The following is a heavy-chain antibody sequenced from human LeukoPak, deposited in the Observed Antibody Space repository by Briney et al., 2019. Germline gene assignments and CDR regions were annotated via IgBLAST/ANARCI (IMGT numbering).Heavy chain of an antibody. J-gene: IGHJ4*02. CDR3: AKDFGSIFGDY. CDR1: GFTFSTYA. D-gene: IGHD3-10*01. Sequence: GGTLRLSSAASGFTFSTYAMSWVRQAPGKVLEWVSTIRGSGSRTYHAYSVKGRFIISRDNSKNTVYLQMNSLRAEDTALYFCAKDFGSIFGDYWGQGSMVPASS. V-gene: IGHV3-23*01. CDR2: IRGSGSRT.